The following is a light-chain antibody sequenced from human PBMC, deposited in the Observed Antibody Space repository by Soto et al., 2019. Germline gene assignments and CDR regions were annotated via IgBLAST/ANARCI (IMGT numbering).Light chain of an antibody. J-gene: IGKJ4*01. CDR1: QSVGSD. V-gene: IGKV3-11*01. CDR3: QQRSNWPPRVT. Sequence: EIVMTQSPATLSVSPWERATLSCRASQSVGSDLAWYQQKPGQAPRLLIYDASSRATAIPARFSGSGSGTDFTLTISSLEPEDFAVYYCQQRSNWPPRVTFGGGTKVDIK. CDR2: DAS.